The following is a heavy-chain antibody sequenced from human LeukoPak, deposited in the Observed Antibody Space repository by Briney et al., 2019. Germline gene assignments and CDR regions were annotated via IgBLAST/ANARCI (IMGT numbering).Heavy chain of an antibody. CDR1: GGSISSYY. D-gene: IGHD6-19*01. CDR3: ARASGAWEQWLDHWYFDL. V-gene: IGHV4-4*07. J-gene: IGHJ2*01. Sequence: PSETLSLTWTVSGGSISSYYWSWIRQPAGKGLEWIGRIYTSGSTNYNPSLKSRVTMSVDTSKNQFSLKLSSVTAADTAVYYCARASGAWEQWLDHWYFDLWGRGTLVTVSS. CDR2: IYTSGST.